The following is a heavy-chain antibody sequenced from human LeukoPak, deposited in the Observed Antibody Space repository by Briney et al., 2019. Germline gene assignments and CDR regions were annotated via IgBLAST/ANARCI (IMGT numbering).Heavy chain of an antibody. J-gene: IGHJ5*02. V-gene: IGHV1-2*02. D-gene: IGHD5-12*01. CDR2: INPNSGGT. CDR1: GYTFTGYY. CDR3: ARVSGYDSDWFDP. Sequence: ASVKVSCKASGYTFTGYYMHWVRQAPGQGLEWMGWINPNSGGTNYAQKFQGRVTMTGDTSISTAYMELSRLRSDDTAVYYCARVSGYDSDWFDPWGQGTLVTVSS.